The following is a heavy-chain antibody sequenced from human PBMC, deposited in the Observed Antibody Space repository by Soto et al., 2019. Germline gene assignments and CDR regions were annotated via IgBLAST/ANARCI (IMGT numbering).Heavy chain of an antibody. CDR1: GFTFSSYE. D-gene: IGHD2-15*01. CDR2: ISSSGSTI. J-gene: IGHJ5*02. Sequence: GGSLRLSCAATGFTFSSYEMNWVRQAPGKGLEWVSYISSSGSTIHYADSVKGRFTISRDNAKNSLYLQMNSLRAEDTAVYYCARDIVVVAATRWFDPWGQGTLVTVSS. V-gene: IGHV3-48*03. CDR3: ARDIVVVAATRWFDP.